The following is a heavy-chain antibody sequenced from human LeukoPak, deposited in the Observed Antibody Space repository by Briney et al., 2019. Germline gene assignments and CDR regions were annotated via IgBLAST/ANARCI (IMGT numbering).Heavy chain of an antibody. CDR3: AKGWYSSGWTTKEGYYFDY. CDR2: ISGSASST. J-gene: IGHJ4*02. CDR1: GFTFSTYA. V-gene: IGHV3-23*01. Sequence: PGGSLRLSCAASGFTFSTYAMSWVRQAPGKGLEWVSIISGSASSTYYADSVKGRFTISRDNSKNTLYLQMNSLRAEDTAVYYCAKGWYSSGWTTKEGYYFDYWGQGTLVTVSS. D-gene: IGHD6-19*01.